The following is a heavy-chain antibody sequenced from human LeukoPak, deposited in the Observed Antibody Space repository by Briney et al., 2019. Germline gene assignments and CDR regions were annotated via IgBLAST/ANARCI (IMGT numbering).Heavy chain of an antibody. D-gene: IGHD3-22*01. CDR2: MYYSGNT. J-gene: IGHJ3*02. CDR3: ARAGHWGSCECDSGGYPDAFDI. Sequence: SETLSLTCTVAGGSIRSSDYYGVWIRQPPGKGLEWIGSMYYSGNTYYNPSLKSRVTISEDTAKNQFSLRLSSVTAADTAVYYCARAGHWGSCECDSGGYPDAFDIWGQGTMVTVSS. CDR1: GGSIRSSDYY. V-gene: IGHV4-39*07.